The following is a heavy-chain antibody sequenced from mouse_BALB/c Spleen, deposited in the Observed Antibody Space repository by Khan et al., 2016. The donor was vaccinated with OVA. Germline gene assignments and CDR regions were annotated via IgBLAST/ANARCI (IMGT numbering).Heavy chain of an antibody. CDR1: GFTFSSYT. CDR3: TRDGNYAHWYFDV. J-gene: IGHJ1*01. CDR2: ISSGGTYT. D-gene: IGHD2-1*01. Sequence: EVELVESGGGLVKPGGSLKLSCAASGFTFSSYTMSWVRQTPEKRLEWVATISSGGTYTYYPDSLKGRFTISRDNAKNTLYLQMRSLKSEDTAMSYSTRDGNYAHWYFDVWGAGTTVTVSS. V-gene: IGHV5-6-4*01.